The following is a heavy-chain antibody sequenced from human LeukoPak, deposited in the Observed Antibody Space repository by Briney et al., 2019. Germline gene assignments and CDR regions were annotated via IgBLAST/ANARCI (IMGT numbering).Heavy chain of an antibody. CDR2: ISSSGSTI. J-gene: IGHJ4*02. CDR1: GFTFSSYE. V-gene: IGHV3-48*03. Sequence: PGGSLRLSCAASGFTFSSYEMNWVRQAPGKGLEWVSYISSSGSTIYYADSVKGRFTISRDNAKNSLYLQMNSLRAEDTAVYYCARDGSSGFSMWGQGTLVTVSS. CDR3: ARDGSSGFSM. D-gene: IGHD3-22*01.